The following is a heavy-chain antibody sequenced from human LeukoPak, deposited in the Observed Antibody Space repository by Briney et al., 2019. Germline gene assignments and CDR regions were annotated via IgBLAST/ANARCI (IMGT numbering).Heavy chain of an antibody. CDR3: ARDRTGYSSSWSGIRGAFDI. J-gene: IGHJ3*02. CDR1: GYTFTSYY. D-gene: IGHD6-13*01. V-gene: IGHV1-46*01. CDR2: INPSGGST. Sequence: ASVKVSCKASGYTFTSYYMHWVRQAPGQGLEWMGIINPSGGSTSYAQKFQGRVTMTRDTSTSTVYMELSSLRSEDTAVYYCARDRTGYSSSWSGIRGAFDIWGQGTMITVSS.